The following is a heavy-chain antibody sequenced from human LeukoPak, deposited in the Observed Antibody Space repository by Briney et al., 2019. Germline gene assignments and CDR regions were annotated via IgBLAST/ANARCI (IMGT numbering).Heavy chain of an antibody. CDR3: AKTRNGYTTEYLQH. D-gene: IGHD5-24*01. CDR1: GFTFSSYA. CDR2: ISGSGGST. J-gene: IGHJ1*01. Sequence: GGSLRLSCAASGFTFSSYAMSWVHQAPGKGLEWVSAISGSGGSTYYADSVKGRFTISRDNSKNTLYLQMNSLRAEDTAVYYCAKTRNGYTTEYLQHWGQGTLVTVSS. V-gene: IGHV3-23*01.